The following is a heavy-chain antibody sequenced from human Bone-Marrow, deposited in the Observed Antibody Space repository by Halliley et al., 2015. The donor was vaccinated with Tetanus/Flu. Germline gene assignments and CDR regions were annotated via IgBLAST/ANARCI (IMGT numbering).Heavy chain of an antibody. CDR3: AKGYGSGTFNELDY. J-gene: IGHJ4*02. Sequence: SLRLSCAASGFTFSSYAMSWVRQAPGKGLEWVSGIYDVGSGTFYADSVRGRFTVSRDNSKNMEYLQMNSLGAEDTAVYYCAKGYGSGTFNELDYWGQGTLVTVSS. CDR1: GFTFSSYA. CDR2: IYDVGSGT. V-gene: IGHV3-23*01. D-gene: IGHD3-10*01.